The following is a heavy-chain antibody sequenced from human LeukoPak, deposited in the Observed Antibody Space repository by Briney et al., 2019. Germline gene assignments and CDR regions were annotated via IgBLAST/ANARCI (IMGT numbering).Heavy chain of an antibody. Sequence: SETLSLTCTVSGGSISSYYWSWIRQPPGKGLEWNGYIYYSGSTNYNPSLKSRVTISVDTSKNQFSLKLSSVTAADTAVYYCAREVGATFDYWGQGTLVTVSS. CDR2: IYYSGST. D-gene: IGHD1-26*01. CDR3: AREVGATFDY. J-gene: IGHJ4*02. V-gene: IGHV4-59*01. CDR1: GGSISSYY.